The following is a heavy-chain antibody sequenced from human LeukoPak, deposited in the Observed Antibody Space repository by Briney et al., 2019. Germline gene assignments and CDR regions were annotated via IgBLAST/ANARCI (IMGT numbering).Heavy chain of an antibody. CDR2: IYWDDDK. Sequence: SGPTLVNPTQTLTLTCTFSGFSLSTSGVGVGWIRQPPGKAPEWLALIYWDDDKRYSPSLKSRLTITKDTSKNQVVLTMTNMDPVDTATYYCAHRRPRRRYSSGAFDYWGQGTLVTVSS. CDR1: GFSLSTSGVG. V-gene: IGHV2-5*02. J-gene: IGHJ4*02. CDR3: AHRRPRRRYSSGAFDY. D-gene: IGHD6-19*01.